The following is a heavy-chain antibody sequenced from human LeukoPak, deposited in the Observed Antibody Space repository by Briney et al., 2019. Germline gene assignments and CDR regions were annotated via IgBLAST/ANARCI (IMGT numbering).Heavy chain of an antibody. CDR1: GFTFNTYS. J-gene: IGHJ4*02. CDR3: ARNFSGGSCWDY. V-gene: IGHV3-21*01. CDR2: ISDNSNYI. Sequence: GGSLRLSCAASGFTFNTYSMNWVRQAPGKGLEWVSSISDNSNYIYYSDSVEGRFTISRDNAKNSLYLQMNSLRVEDTAVYYCARNFSGGSCWDYWGQGTLVTVSS. D-gene: IGHD2-15*01.